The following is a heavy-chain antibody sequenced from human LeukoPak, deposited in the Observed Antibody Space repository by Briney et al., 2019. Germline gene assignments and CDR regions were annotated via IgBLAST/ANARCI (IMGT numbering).Heavy chain of an antibody. CDR3: ARDLRNKEPHVC. J-gene: IGHJ4*02. D-gene: IGHD1-14*01. V-gene: IGHV3-30-3*01. Sequence: GRSLRLSCAASGFTFSSYAMHWVRQAPGKGLEWVAVISYDGSNKYYADSVKGRFTISRDNSKNTLYLQMNSLRAEDTAVYYCARDLRNKEPHVCWGQGTLVTVSS. CDR1: GFTFSSYA. CDR2: ISYDGSNK.